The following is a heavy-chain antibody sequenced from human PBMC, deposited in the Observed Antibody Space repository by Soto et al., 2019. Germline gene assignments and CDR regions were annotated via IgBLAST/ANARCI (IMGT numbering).Heavy chain of an antibody. CDR1: GFTFSSYW. V-gene: IGHV3-74*01. Sequence: PGGSLRLSCAASGFTFSSYWMHWVRQAPGKGLVWVSRINSDGSSTSYADSVKGRFTISRDNAKNTLYLQMNSLRAEDTAVYYCARGSYYYDSSGYQPEYFQHWGQGTLVTVSS. CDR3: ARGSYYYDSSGYQPEYFQH. D-gene: IGHD3-22*01. J-gene: IGHJ1*01. CDR2: INSDGSST.